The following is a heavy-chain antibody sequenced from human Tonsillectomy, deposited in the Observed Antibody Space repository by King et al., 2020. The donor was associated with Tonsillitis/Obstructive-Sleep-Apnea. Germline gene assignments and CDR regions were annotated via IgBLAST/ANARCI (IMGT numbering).Heavy chain of an antibody. V-gene: IGHV4-39*01. CDR2: IFYSGST. Sequence: QLQESGPGLVKPSETLSLTCTVSGVSISSTSYQWGWIRQPPGKGLEWIASIFYSGSTYYNPSLKSRVTISVDTSKNQISLKLSSVTAADTAVYYCARFLPDYYDDIGYPYYFDYWGQGTLVTVSS. CDR3: ARFLPDYYDDIGYPYYFDY. J-gene: IGHJ4*02. D-gene: IGHD3-22*01. CDR1: GVSISSTSYQ.